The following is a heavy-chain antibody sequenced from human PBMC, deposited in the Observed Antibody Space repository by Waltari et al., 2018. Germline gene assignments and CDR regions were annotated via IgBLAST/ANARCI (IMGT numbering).Heavy chain of an antibody. CDR3: ARRGDWLPLDAFDI. Sequence: QLQLQESGPGLVKSSETLSLTCAVSGCSISRSAYYWVWLRQPPGKELEWIGSIYPSGDTYYQGSLESRVRVSLDRSTNHFSMTLRSVTAADSAVYYCARRGDWLPLDAFDIWGQGTVVTVSS. J-gene: IGHJ3*02. CDR2: IYPSGDT. CDR1: GCSISRSAYY. D-gene: IGHD2-15*01. V-gene: IGHV4-39*02.